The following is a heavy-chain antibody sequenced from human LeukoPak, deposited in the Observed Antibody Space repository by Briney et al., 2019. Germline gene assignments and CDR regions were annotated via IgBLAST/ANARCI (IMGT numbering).Heavy chain of an antibody. CDR1: GGSISSSSYY. V-gene: IGHV4-39*01. Sequence: PSETLSLACSVSGGSISSSSYYWGWIRQPPGKGLEWIGNIYYSGSTYYNPSLKSRVTISVDTSKNQFSLKLSSVTAADTAVYYCARGVAAAANDYWGQGTLVTVSS. CDR2: IYYSGST. D-gene: IGHD6-13*01. CDR3: ARGVAAAANDY. J-gene: IGHJ4*02.